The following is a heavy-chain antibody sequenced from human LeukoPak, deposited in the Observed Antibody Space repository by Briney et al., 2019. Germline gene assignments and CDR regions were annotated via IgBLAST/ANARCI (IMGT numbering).Heavy chain of an antibody. V-gene: IGHV3-23*01. CDR1: GFTFSSYA. D-gene: IGHD3-3*01. Sequence: GGSLRLSCAASGFTFSSYAMSWVRQAPGKGLEWVSAISGSGGSTYYADSVKGRFTISRDNAKNSLYLQMNSLRAEDTAVYYCARENFVLRFLEYYGMDVWGQGTTVTVSS. J-gene: IGHJ6*02. CDR3: ARENFVLRFLEYYGMDV. CDR2: ISGSGGST.